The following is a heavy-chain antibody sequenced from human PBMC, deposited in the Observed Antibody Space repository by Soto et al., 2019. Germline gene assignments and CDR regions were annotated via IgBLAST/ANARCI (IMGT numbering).Heavy chain of an antibody. J-gene: IGHJ4*02. D-gene: IGHD3-10*01. V-gene: IGHV4-30-4*01. CDR3: ARAVWFGEYYFDY. CDR1: GGSISSGDYY. CDR2: IYYSGST. Sequence: SETLSLTCTVSGGSISSGDYYWSWIRQPPGKGLEWIGYIYYSGSTYYNPSLKSRVTISVDTSKNQFSLKLSSVTAADTAVYYCARAVWFGEYYFDYWGQGTLVTVS.